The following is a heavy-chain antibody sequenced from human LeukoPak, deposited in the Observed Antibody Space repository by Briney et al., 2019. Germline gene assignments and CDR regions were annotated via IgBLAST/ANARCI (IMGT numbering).Heavy chain of an antibody. D-gene: IGHD3-3*01. CDR1: GGSFSGYY. Sequence: SETLSLTCAVYGGSFSGYYWSWIRQPPGKGLEWIGEINHSGSTNYNPSLKSRVTISVDTSKNQFSLKLSSVTAADTAVYYCARGCYFRIFGVVISGMDVWGQGTTVTVSS. CDR3: ARGCYFRIFGVVISGMDV. CDR2: INHSGST. J-gene: IGHJ6*02. V-gene: IGHV4-34*01.